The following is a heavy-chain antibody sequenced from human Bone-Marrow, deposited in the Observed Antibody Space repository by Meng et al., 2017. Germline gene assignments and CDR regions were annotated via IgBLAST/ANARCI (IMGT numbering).Heavy chain of an antibody. CDR2: IYTSGST. CDR1: GGSISSGSYY. Sequence: SEPLSLTCTVSGGSISSGSYYWSWIRQPAGKGLEWIGRIYTSGSTNYNPSLKSRVTISVDTSKNQFSLKLSSVTAADTAVYYCARDLYSYGYVYGYWGQGTLVTVSS. CDR3: ARDLYSYGYVYGY. J-gene: IGHJ4*02. D-gene: IGHD5-18*01. V-gene: IGHV4-61*02.